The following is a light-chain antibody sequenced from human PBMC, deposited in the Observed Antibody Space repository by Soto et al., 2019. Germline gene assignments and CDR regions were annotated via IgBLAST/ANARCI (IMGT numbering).Light chain of an antibody. CDR3: QHYVSPPIT. J-gene: IGKJ5*01. CDR2: GAS. V-gene: IGKV3-20*01. Sequence: DIVMTQSPGTLSLSPGERATLSCRASQSVTSNYLAWYQQKPGQAPRLLVYGASSRATGISDRFSGSGSGTGFTLTISRLEPEDFAVYYCQHYVSPPITFGQGTRLEI. CDR1: QSVTSNY.